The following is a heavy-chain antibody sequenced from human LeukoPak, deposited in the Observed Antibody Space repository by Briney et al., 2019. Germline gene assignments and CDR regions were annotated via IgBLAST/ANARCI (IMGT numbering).Heavy chain of an antibody. V-gene: IGHV3-23*01. CDR3: AKDREPYSSSWYYFDY. CDR2: ISGSGGST. J-gene: IGHJ4*02. D-gene: IGHD6-13*01. CDR1: GFTFSSYA. Sequence: GGSLRLSCAASGFTFSSYAMSWVRQAPGKGLEWVSAISGSGGSTYYADSVKGRFTISRDNSKNTLYLQMNSLRAEDTAVYFCAKDREPYSSSWYYFDYWGQGTLVTVSS.